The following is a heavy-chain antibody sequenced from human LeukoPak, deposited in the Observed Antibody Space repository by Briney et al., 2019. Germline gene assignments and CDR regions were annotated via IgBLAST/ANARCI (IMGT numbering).Heavy chain of an antibody. D-gene: IGHD6-25*01. J-gene: IGHJ4*02. Sequence: ASVKVSCKASGYTFTSYYMHWVRQAPGQGLEWMGIINPSGGNTNYAQKFQERVTITRDMSTSTAYMELSSLRSEDTAVYYCAASAGKYYFDYWGQGTLVTVSS. CDR2: INPSGGNT. CDR3: AASAGKYYFDY. CDR1: GYTFTSYY. V-gene: IGHV1-46*01.